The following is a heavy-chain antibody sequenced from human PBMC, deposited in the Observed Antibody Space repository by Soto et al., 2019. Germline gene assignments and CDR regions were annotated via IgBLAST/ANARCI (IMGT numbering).Heavy chain of an antibody. V-gene: IGHV1-46*02. CDR1: GYTFNSYY. D-gene: IGHD6-19*01. Sequence: GASVNVSCKASGYTFNSYYMHWVRQAPGQGLEWMGVINPSGDSAGYAQKLQGRVTMTRDTSTSTLYMDLSGLRSDDTAVYYCARVGSFEVVAATDYFDHWGQGTLVTVS. CDR3: ARVGSFEVVAATDYFDH. J-gene: IGHJ4*02. CDR2: INPSGDSA.